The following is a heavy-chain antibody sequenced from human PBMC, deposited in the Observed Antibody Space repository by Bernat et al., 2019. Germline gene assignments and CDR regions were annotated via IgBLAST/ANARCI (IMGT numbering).Heavy chain of an antibody. Sequence: QVQLQQWGAGLLKPSETLSLTCAVYGGSLSGYYWSWIRQPPGKGLEWIGEINHSGSTNYNPSLKSRVTISVDTSKNQFSLRLSSVPAADTAVYYCARGQGCGNSVYFDLWGRGTLVTVSS. CDR3: ARGQGCGNSVYFDL. D-gene: IGHD4-23*01. J-gene: IGHJ2*01. CDR1: GGSLSGYY. CDR2: INHSGST. V-gene: IGHV4-34*01.